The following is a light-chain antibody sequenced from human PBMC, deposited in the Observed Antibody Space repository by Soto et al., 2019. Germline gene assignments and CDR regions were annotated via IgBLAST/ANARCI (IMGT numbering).Light chain of an antibody. J-gene: IGKJ4*01. Sequence: DIQLTQSPSFLSASVGDRVTITCRASQGINSYLAWYHHKPGKAPKLLIYAASTLQSGVPSRFSGSGSGTEFTLTISSLQPEDFGTYYCQHLHSFPFTFGGGTKVEIK. CDR3: QHLHSFPFT. CDR2: AAS. CDR1: QGINSY. V-gene: IGKV1-9*01.